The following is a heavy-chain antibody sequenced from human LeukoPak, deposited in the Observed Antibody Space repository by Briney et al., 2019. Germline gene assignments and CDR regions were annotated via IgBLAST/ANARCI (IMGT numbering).Heavy chain of an antibody. CDR2: IKQDGSEK. D-gene: IGHD6-25*01. J-gene: IGHJ4*02. CDR3: ARSAAGLDY. CDR1: GFTFSSYW. Sequence: GGSLRLSCAASGFTFSSYWMSWVRQAPGKGLEWVANIKQDGSEKYYVDSVKGRFTISKDNAKNSLYLQMNSLRVEDTAMYYCARSAAGLDYWGQGTLVTVSS. V-gene: IGHV3-7*01.